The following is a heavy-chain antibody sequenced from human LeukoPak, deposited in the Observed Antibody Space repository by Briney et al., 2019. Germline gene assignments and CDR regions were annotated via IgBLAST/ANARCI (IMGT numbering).Heavy chain of an antibody. CDR1: GFTFSSYS. Sequence: GGSLRLSCAASGFTFSSYSMNWVRQAPGKGLEWVSYISSSSSTIYYADSVKGRFTISRDNAKNSLYLQMNSLRAEDTAVYYCARGFQYEAYWGQGTLVTVSS. V-gene: IGHV3-48*01. CDR2: ISSSSSTI. D-gene: IGHD2-2*01. J-gene: IGHJ4*02. CDR3: ARGFQYEAY.